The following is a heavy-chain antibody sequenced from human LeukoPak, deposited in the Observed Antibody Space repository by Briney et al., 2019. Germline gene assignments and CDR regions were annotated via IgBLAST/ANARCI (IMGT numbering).Heavy chain of an antibody. CDR1: GFTFSSYA. CDR3: AREGNVVVPAGLDY. Sequence: GSLRLSCAASGFTFSSYAMHWVRQAPGKGLEWVAVISYDGSNKYYADSVKGRFTISRDNSKNTLYLQMNSLRAEDTAVYYCAREGNVVVPAGLDYWGQGTLVTVSS. V-gene: IGHV3-30-3*01. CDR2: ISYDGSNK. D-gene: IGHD2-2*01. J-gene: IGHJ4*02.